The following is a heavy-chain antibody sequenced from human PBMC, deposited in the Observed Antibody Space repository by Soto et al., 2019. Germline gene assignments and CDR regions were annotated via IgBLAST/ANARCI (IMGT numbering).Heavy chain of an antibody. Sequence: QITLKESGPTLVKPTQTLTLTRTFSGFSLSTNGVGVSCIRQPPGKALEWLALIYWDDDKRYTPSLKTILTSPKDTSKNQVVLTMTKMDAVDTATYYCAHKPYSSRWAVDYWGQGTLVTVSS. CDR1: GFSLSTNGVG. D-gene: IGHD6-13*01. V-gene: IGHV2-5*02. J-gene: IGHJ4*02. CDR2: IYWDDDK. CDR3: AHKPYSSRWAVDY.